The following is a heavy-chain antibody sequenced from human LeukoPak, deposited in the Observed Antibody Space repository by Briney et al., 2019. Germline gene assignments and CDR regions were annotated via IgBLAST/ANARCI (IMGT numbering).Heavy chain of an antibody. CDR3: ARLFTQVYYYGMDV. J-gene: IGHJ6*02. CDR1: GYTFTSYG. CDR2: ISAYNGNT. V-gene: IGHV1-18*01. Sequence: ASVTVSCKASGYTFTSYGISWVRQAPGQGLEWMGWISAYNGNTNYAQKLQGRVTMTTDTSTSTAYMELRSLRSDDTAVYYCARLFTQVYYYGMDVWGQGTTVTVSS.